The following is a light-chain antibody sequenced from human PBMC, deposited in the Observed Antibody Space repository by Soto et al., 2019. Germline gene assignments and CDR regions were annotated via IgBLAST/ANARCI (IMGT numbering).Light chain of an antibody. J-gene: IGKJ1*01. Sequence: EIVLTQSPATLSLSPGERATLSCRASETIRGLLAWYQQRPGQAPRLLIYDASKRATGIPARFSGSGFGTDFTLTISSLEPQDFAVYYCQQRSKWRTFGQGTKVDIK. CDR1: ETIRGL. V-gene: IGKV3-11*01. CDR2: DAS. CDR3: QQRSKWRT.